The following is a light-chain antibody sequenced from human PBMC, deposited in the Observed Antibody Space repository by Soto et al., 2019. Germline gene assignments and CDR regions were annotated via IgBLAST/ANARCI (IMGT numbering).Light chain of an antibody. CDR2: YDS. J-gene: IGLJ2*01. Sequence: SYELTQPPSVSVAPGKTARITCGGNNIGSKSVHWYQQKTGQAPVLVIYYDSDRPSGLPERFSGSNSGNTATLTISRVEAGDEADYYCQVWDSSSDPVVFGGGTKLTVL. CDR3: QVWDSSSDPVV. V-gene: IGLV3-21*04. CDR1: NIGSKS.